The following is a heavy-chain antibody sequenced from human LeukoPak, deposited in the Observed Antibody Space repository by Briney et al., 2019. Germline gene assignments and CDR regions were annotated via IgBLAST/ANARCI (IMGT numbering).Heavy chain of an antibody. CDR1: GFTFSGYA. CDR2: ITSNGGST. CDR3: VKSARAGWPTFDY. Sequence: PGGSLRLSCSASGFTFSGYAMHWVRQAPGKGLEFVSAITSNGGSTYYADAVKGRFTISRDNSKSTLSLQMSSLRGEDTAVYYCVKSARAGWPTFDYWGQPT. D-gene: IGHD5-24*01. V-gene: IGHV3-64D*09. J-gene: IGHJ4*02.